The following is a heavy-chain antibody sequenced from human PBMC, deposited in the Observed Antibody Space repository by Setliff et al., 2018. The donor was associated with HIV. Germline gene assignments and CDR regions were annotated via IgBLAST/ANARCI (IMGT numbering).Heavy chain of an antibody. CDR2: ISYDGTNK. CDR3: AKDPQQWLATGEHYFDN. V-gene: IGHV3-30-3*01. D-gene: IGHD6-19*01. CDR1: GFTFSSYA. Sequence: GGSLRLSCAASGFTFSSYAMHWVRQAPGKGLEWVAVISYDGTNKYYADSVKGRFSISRDKSKNTLYLQMTRLRDEDTAVYYCAKDPQQWLATGEHYFDNWGQGTLVTVSS. J-gene: IGHJ4*02.